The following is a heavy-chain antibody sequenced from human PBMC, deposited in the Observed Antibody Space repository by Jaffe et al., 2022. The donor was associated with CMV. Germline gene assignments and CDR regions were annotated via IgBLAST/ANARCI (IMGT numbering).Heavy chain of an antibody. D-gene: IGHD5-12*01. CDR2: INPSGGST. V-gene: IGHV1-46*01. Sequence: QVQLVQSGAEVKKPGASVKVSCKASGYTFTSYYMHWVRQAPGQGLEWMGIINPSGGSTSYAQKFQGRVTMTRDTSTSTVYMELSSLRSEDTAVYYCARTFGDGYNYPPGNYYYYGMDVWGQGTTVTVSS. CDR1: GYTFTSYY. CDR3: ARTFGDGYNYPPGNYYYYGMDV. J-gene: IGHJ6*02.